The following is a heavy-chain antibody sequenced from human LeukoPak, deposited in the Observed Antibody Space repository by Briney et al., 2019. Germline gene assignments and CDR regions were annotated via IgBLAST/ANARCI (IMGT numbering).Heavy chain of an antibody. J-gene: IGHJ4*02. D-gene: IGHD3-10*01. CDR3: ARGADHGGSYYPD. Sequence: QPGGSLRLSCAASGFRFSNSWMYWVRHGPGRGPVWVSRMKTDGTRIEYADSVKGRFTISRDNAKNTLFLQMSSLRVEDTAVYYCARGADHGGSYYPDWGQGTRVTVSS. CDR1: GFRFSNSW. V-gene: IGHV3-74*01. CDR2: MKTDGTRI.